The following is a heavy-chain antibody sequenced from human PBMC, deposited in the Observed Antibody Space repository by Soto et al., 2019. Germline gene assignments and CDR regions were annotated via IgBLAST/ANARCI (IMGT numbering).Heavy chain of an antibody. V-gene: IGHV3-30-3*01. Sequence: GGSLRLSCAASGFTFSSYAMHWVRQAPGKGLEGVAVISYDGSNKYYAVSVKGRFTISRDNSKNTLYLQMNSLRAEDTAVYYCARDGFYYDSSGYYYHHPYEFGYWGQGTLVTVSS. CDR2: ISYDGSNK. CDR1: GFTFSSYA. J-gene: IGHJ4*02. CDR3: ARDGFYYDSSGYYYHHPYEFGY. D-gene: IGHD3-22*01.